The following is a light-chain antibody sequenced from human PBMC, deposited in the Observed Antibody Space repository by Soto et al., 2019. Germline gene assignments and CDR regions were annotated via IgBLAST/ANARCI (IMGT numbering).Light chain of an antibody. CDR1: GSDIGAYNS. V-gene: IGLV2-14*03. Sequence: QSALTQPASVSGSPGQSITISCTGTGSDIGAYNSVSWYQHHPGKAPKMLIYDVRNRPLGVSNRFSGSKSGNTASLTISGLQAEAGADYYCSSYTTSSSRFFGGGTTLTAL. CDR3: SSYTTSSSRF. J-gene: IGLJ2*01. CDR2: DVR.